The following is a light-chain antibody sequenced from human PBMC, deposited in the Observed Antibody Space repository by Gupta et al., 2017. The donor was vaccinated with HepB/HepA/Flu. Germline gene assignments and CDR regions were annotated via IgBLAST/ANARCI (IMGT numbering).Light chain of an antibody. CDR2: STN. V-gene: IGLV8-61*01. CDR1: SGSVSTNYY. CDR3: VLYMGSGIWV. J-gene: IGLJ3*02. Sequence: QTVVTQEPSFSVSPGGTVTLTCGLSSGSVSTNYYPSWYQQTPGQPPRTLIYSTNTRSSGVPDRFSGSILGNKAALTITGAQADDESDYYCVLYMGSGIWVFGGGTELTVL.